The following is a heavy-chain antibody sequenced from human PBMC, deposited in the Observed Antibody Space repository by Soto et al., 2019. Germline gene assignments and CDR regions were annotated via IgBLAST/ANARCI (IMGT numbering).Heavy chain of an antibody. CDR3: ARDSHMLVSTTGGYWFDS. CDR1: GYTFTSYG. D-gene: IGHD5-12*01. J-gene: IGHJ5*01. Sequence: ASVKVSCKASGYTFTSYGISWVRQAPGQGLEWMGWISAYNGNTNYAQKLQGRVTMTTDTSTSTAYMELRSLRSDDTAVYYCARDSHMLVSTTGGYWFDSWGQGTLVTVSS. CDR2: ISAYNGNT. V-gene: IGHV1-18*01.